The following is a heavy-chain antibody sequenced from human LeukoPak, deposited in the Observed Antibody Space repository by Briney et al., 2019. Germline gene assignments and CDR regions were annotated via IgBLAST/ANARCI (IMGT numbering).Heavy chain of an antibody. V-gene: IGHV3-21*01. CDR3: ARLPYYYGSGNPSSRFDP. CDR2: ISSSSSYI. CDR1: GFTFSSYS. Sequence: GGSLRLSCAASGFTFSSYSMNWVRQAPGKGLEWVSSISSSSSYIYYADSVKGRFTISRDNAKNSLYLQMNSLRAEDTAVYYCARLPYYYGSGNPSSRFDPWGQGTLVTVSS. D-gene: IGHD3-10*01. J-gene: IGHJ5*02.